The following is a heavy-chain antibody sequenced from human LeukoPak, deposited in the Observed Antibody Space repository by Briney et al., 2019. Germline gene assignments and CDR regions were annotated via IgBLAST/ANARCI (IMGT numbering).Heavy chain of an antibody. D-gene: IGHD6-13*01. CDR2: IIPIFGTA. CDR1: GGTFSSYA. V-gene: IGHV1-69*13. Sequence: SVKVSCKASGGTFSSYAISWVRQAPGQGLEWMGGIIPIFGTANYAQKFQGRVTITADESTSTAYMELSSLRSEDTAVYYCTREEVASSSWYLPYFDYWGQGTLVTVSS. J-gene: IGHJ4*02. CDR3: TREEVASSSWYLPYFDY.